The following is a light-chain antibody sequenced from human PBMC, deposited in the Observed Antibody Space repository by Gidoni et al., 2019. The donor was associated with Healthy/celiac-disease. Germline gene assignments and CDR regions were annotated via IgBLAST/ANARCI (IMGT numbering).Light chain of an antibody. J-gene: IGKJ1*01. Sequence: EIVLTQSPATLSLSPGERATLSCRASQSVSSYLAWYQQKPGQAPRLLIYDASNRATGIPARFSGSGSGTDFTLTISSLEPEDFAVYYCQQRSNWPPTFGQXTKVEFK. CDR1: QSVSSY. V-gene: IGKV3-11*01. CDR2: DAS. CDR3: QQRSNWPPT.